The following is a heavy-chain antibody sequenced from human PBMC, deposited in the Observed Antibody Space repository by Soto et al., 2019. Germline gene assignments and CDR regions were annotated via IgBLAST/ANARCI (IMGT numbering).Heavy chain of an antibody. V-gene: IGHV3-48*02. J-gene: IGHJ4*02. CDR3: ASSGDSAGWRIDF. CDR2: INRDSKTV. CDR1: GFSFSSYS. Sequence: EVQLVESGGGLVQPGGSLRLCCAASGFSFSSYSMNWVRQAPGKGLEWVSYINRDSKTVYYAESVKGRFSISRDNAKKSLSLQMNSLRDEDTALYYCASSGDSAGWRIDFWGQGTLVTVSS. D-gene: IGHD6-19*01.